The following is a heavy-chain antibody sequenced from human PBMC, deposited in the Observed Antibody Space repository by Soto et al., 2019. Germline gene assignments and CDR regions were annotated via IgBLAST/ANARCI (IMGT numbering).Heavy chain of an antibody. D-gene: IGHD3-16*02. V-gene: IGHV4-31*03. CDR2: IYYSWST. J-gene: IGHJ4*02. Sequence: QVQLQESGPGLVKPSQTLSLTCTVSGGSISSGGYYWSWIRQHPGKGLEWIGYIYYSWSTYYNPALKSRVSISVVTSKNQVSLKRSSVTASDTAVYYCARAPIMITLGGVIAEFDYWGQGTLVIVSS. CDR1: GGSISSGGYY. CDR3: ARAPIMITLGGVIAEFDY.